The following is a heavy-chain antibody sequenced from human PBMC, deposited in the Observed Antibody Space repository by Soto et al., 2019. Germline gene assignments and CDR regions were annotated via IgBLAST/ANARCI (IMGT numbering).Heavy chain of an antibody. J-gene: IGHJ6*02. CDR2: IRSKANSYAT. Sequence: EVQLVESGGGLVQPGGSLKLSCAASGFTFSGSAMHWVRQASGKGLEWVGRIRSKANSYATAYAASVKGRFTISRDDSKNTAYLQMNSLKTEDTAVYYCTRVDRRYYYYYGMDVWGQGTTVTVSS. CDR3: TRVDRRYYYYYGMDV. V-gene: IGHV3-73*02. CDR1: GFTFSGSA.